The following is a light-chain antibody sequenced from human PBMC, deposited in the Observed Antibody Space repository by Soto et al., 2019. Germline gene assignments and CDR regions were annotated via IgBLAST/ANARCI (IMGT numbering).Light chain of an antibody. CDR3: QQRSSWPRT. V-gene: IGKV3-11*01. CDR2: DAS. J-gene: IGKJ1*01. Sequence: EIVLTQSPATLSLSPVERATLSCRASQSVYSYLAWFQQIPGQAPRLLIYDASKRATGIPARFSGSGSGTDFTLTISSLEPEDFAVYYCQQRSSWPRTFGQGTKVDIK. CDR1: QSVYSY.